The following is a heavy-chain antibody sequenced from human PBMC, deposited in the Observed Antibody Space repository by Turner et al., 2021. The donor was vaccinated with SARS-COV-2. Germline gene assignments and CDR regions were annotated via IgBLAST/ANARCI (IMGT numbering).Heavy chain of an antibody. Sequence: QVQLVQSGAEVKKTGSSVKVSCKASGGTFSSYAISWVRQAPGQGLEWMGGIIPILGIANYAQKFQGRVTITADKSTSTAYMELSSLRSEDTAVYYCARAATMVRGVIRNSFYYYYGMDVWGQGTTVTVSS. CDR1: GGTFSSYA. V-gene: IGHV1-69*10. CDR2: IIPILGIA. D-gene: IGHD3-10*01. J-gene: IGHJ6*02. CDR3: ARAATMVRGVIRNSFYYYYGMDV.